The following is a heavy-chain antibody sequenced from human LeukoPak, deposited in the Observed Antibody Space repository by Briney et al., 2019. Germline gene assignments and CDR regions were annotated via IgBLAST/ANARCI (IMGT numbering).Heavy chain of an antibody. V-gene: IGHV1-69*06. D-gene: IGHD3-10*01. CDR3: ASAASKYYGSGSYYLRGAFDI. CDR2: IIPVFGTA. CDR1: GGTFSSYA. J-gene: IGHJ3*02. Sequence: ASVKVSCKASGGTFSSYAISWVRQAPGQGLEWMGGIIPVFGTANYAQKFQGRVTITADKSTSTAYMELSSLRSEDTAVYYCASAASKYYGSGSYYLRGAFDIWGQGTMVTV.